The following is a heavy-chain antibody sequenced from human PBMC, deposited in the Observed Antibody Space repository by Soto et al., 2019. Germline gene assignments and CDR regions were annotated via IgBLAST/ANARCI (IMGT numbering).Heavy chain of an antibody. J-gene: IGHJ1*01. V-gene: IGHV1-18*01. Sequence: GASVKVSCKASGYTFTGYGISWVRQAPGQGLEWMGWISGYNGNRKYAQKFQDRVTMTTDTSTNTAYMELRSLRSDDTAVYYCARDYGDYSYFQHWGQGTLVTVSS. CDR2: ISGYNGNR. CDR1: GYTFTGYG. D-gene: IGHD4-17*01. CDR3: ARDYGDYSYFQH.